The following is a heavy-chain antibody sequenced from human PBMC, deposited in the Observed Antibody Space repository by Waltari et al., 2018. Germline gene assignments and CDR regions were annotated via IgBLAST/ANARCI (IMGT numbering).Heavy chain of an antibody. Sequence: QVQLQQWGAGLLKPSETLSLTCAVYGGSFSGYYWSWIRQPPGKGLEWIGEINHSGSTNYNPSLKSRVTISVDTSKNQFSLKLSSVTAADTAVYYCARGSELLWFRESISSRSGYLDYWGQGTLVTVSS. CDR3: ARGSELLWFRESISSRSGYLDY. J-gene: IGHJ4*02. CDR2: INHSGST. D-gene: IGHD3-10*01. CDR1: GGSFSGYY. V-gene: IGHV4-34*01.